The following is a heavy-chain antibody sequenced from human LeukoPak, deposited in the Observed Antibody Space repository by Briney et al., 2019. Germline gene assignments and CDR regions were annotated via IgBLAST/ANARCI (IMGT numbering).Heavy chain of an antibody. CDR1: GGSFSGYY. V-gene: IGHV4-30-4*01. D-gene: IGHD2-15*01. CDR3: ARDCSGGSCYGAFDI. J-gene: IGHJ3*02. CDR2: IYDSGST. Sequence: SETLSLTCAVYGGSFSGYYWSWIRQPPGKGLEWIGYIYDSGSTYYNPSLKSRITISVGTSENRFSLKLSSVTATDTAVYYCARDCSGGSCYGAFDIWGQGTMVTVSS.